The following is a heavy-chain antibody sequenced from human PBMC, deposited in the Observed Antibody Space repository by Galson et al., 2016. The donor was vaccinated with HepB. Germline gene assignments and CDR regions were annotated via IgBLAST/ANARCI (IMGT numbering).Heavy chain of an antibody. CDR2: ISGSGGST. V-gene: IGHV3-23*01. D-gene: IGHD3-3*01. Sequence: SLRLSCAASGFTFSSYAMGWVRQAPGKGLEWVSTISGSGGSTHYADSVKGRFTISRDNSKNTLYLQMNSLRAADTAMYHCASLSKDYDFWSGYYTYSFDPWGQGTLVTVSS. CDR3: ASLSKDYDFWSGYYTYSFDP. CDR1: GFTFSSYA. J-gene: IGHJ5*02.